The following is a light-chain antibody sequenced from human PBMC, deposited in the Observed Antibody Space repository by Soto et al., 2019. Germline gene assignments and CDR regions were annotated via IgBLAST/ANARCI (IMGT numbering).Light chain of an antibody. V-gene: IGKV3-20*01. CDR2: GAS. CDR3: QHYNNWPTWT. CDR1: QSLSNNIY. Sequence: VLTQSPGTLSLSPGERATLSCRAIQSLSNNIYLAWYQQTPGQAPRLLIYGASSRANGIPDRFSGSGSGTDLTLTISTLQSEDFAIYYCQHYNNWPTWTFGQGTKVDIK. J-gene: IGKJ1*01.